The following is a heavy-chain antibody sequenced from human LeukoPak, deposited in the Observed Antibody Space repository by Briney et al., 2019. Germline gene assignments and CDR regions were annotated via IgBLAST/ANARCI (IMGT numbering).Heavy chain of an antibody. CDR3: AKVLKSYWVQDLDY. V-gene: IGHV3-23*01. D-gene: IGHD3-10*01. J-gene: IGHJ4*02. CDR2: LTGSGDTT. CDR1: GFTFSYYA. Sequence: GGSLRLSCAASGFTFSYYAMTWVRQAPGKGLEWVSTLTGSGDTTDYADSVKGRFTISRDNSKNTLFLQMDNLRADDTVVYYCAKVLKSYWVQDLDYWGQGTLVMVSS.